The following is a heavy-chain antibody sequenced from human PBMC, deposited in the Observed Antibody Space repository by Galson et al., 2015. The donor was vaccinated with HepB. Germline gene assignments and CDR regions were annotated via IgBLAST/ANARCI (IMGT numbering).Heavy chain of an antibody. J-gene: IGHJ4*02. D-gene: IGHD1-26*01. CDR3: ARRSLVGATSPGENYFDY. CDR2: INPNSGGT. Sequence: SVKVSCKASGYTFTGYYMHWVRQAPGQGLEWMGWINPNSGGTNYAQKFQGWVTMTRDTSISTAYMELSRLRSDDTAVYYCARRSLVGATSPGENYFDYWGQGTLVTVSS. CDR1: GYTFTGYY. V-gene: IGHV1-2*04.